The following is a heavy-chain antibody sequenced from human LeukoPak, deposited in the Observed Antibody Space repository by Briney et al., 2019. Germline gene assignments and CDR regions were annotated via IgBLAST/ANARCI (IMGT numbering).Heavy chain of an antibody. J-gene: IGHJ4*02. CDR3: ARENPSGYYNRPIDY. CDR2: IYYSGSI. D-gene: IGHD3-22*01. Sequence: SETLSLTCTVSGASISSYYRSWIRQPPGKGLEWIGDIYYSGSIKYNPSLKSRVTMSVDTSKNQFSLKLSSVTAADTAIYYCARENPSGYYNRPIDYWGQGTLVTVSS. V-gene: IGHV4-59*01. CDR1: GASISSYY.